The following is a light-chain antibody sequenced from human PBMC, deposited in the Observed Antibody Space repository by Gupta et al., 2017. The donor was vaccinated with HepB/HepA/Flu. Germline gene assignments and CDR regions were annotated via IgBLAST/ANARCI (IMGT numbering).Light chain of an antibody. Sequence: DILMTQSPSSLSASVGDRVTITCRPGQTINIYLSWYQQKSGRAPQLVIYGASNSSSGVPSRFSGSGSGTDFTLTISSLQPEDVATYYCQQSYSTPFTCGPGTRVGIK. CDR3: QQSYSTPFT. V-gene: IGKV1-39*01. CDR2: GAS. CDR1: QTINIY. J-gene: IGKJ3*01.